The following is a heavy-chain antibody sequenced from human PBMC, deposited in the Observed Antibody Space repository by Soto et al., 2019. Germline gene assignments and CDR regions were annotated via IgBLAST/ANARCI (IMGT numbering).Heavy chain of an antibody. CDR2: IYQGDSDT. V-gene: IGHV5-51*01. D-gene: IGHD1-26*01. J-gene: IGHJ6*02. CDR3: ARKGGSYPYSGNYYYGMDV. CDR1: GYSFTSYW. Sequence: PGESLKISCKGSGYSFTSYWIGWVRQMPGKGLEWMGIIYQGDSDTRYSPSFQGQVTISADKSISTAYLQWSSLKASDTAMYYCARKGGSYPYSGNYYYGMDVWGQGTTVTVSS.